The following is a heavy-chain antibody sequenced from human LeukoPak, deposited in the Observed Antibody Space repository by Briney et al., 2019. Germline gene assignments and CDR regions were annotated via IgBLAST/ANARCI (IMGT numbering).Heavy chain of an antibody. CDR2: IYHSGST. J-gene: IGHJ3*02. CDR1: GGSISSSNW. V-gene: IGHV4-4*02. CDR3: ARESLAVAAAFDI. Sequence: SETLSLTCAVSGGSISSSNWWSWVRQPPGKGLEWIGEIYHSGSTNYNPSLKSRVTISVDKSKNQFSLKLSSVTAADTAVYYCARESLAVAAAFDIWGQGTMVTASS. D-gene: IGHD6-19*01.